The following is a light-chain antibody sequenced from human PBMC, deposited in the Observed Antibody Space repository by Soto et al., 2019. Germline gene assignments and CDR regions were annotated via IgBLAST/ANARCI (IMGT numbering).Light chain of an antibody. Sequence: EIVLTQSPATLSLSPGERATLSCRASQSVGSYLAWYQQKPGQVPRLLIYDAAYRATGIPARFSGSGSGTDFPLTVSSLEPEDFSVYYCQQRNNWPRFTFGPGTKVDIK. CDR3: QQRNNWPRFT. V-gene: IGKV3-11*01. CDR1: QSVGSY. J-gene: IGKJ3*01. CDR2: DAA.